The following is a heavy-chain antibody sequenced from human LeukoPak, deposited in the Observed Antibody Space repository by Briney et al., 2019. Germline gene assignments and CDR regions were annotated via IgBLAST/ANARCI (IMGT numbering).Heavy chain of an antibody. CDR3: VRDRRYYASSGYQSFDY. Sequence: SETLSLTCTVSGGSMNNYYWSWIRQPAGKGLEWIGQIYTSGTTNYNPSLRSGVTMSVETSKKQFSRNLSSVTAADTAVYYCVRDRRYYASSGYQSFDYWGQGMLVTVSS. CDR2: IYTSGTT. J-gene: IGHJ4*02. V-gene: IGHV4-4*07. CDR1: GGSMNNYY. D-gene: IGHD3-22*01.